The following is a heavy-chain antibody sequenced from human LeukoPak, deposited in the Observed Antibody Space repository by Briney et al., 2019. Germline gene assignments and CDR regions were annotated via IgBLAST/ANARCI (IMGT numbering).Heavy chain of an antibody. CDR2: IIPIFGTA. Sequence: ASVKVSCKASGGTFSSYAISWVRQAPGQGLEWMGGIIPIFGTANYAQKFQGRVTITTDESTSTAYMELSSLRSEDTAVYYCARDGLTSYGDYLGFDPWGQGTLVTVSP. CDR1: GGTFSSYA. CDR3: ARDGLTSYGDYLGFDP. V-gene: IGHV1-69*05. J-gene: IGHJ5*02. D-gene: IGHD4-17*01.